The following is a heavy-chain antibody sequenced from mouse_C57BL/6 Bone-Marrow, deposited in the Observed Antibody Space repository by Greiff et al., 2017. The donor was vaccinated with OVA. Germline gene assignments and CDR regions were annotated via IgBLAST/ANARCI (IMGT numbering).Heavy chain of an antibody. CDR2: ISGGGGNT. CDR1: GFTFSSYT. Sequence: EVKLMESGGGLVKPGGSLKLSCAASGFTFSSYTMSWVRQTTEKRLEWVATISGGGGNTYYPDSVKGRFTISRDNAKNTLYLQMSSLRSEDTALYYCAGLSSNPFSYWGQGTLVTVSA. D-gene: IGHD2-5*01. V-gene: IGHV5-9*01. J-gene: IGHJ3*01. CDR3: AGLSSNPFSY.